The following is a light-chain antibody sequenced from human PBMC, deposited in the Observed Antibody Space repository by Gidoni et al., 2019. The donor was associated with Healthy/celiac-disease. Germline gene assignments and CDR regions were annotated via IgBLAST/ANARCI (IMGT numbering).Light chain of an antibody. CDR3: QQRSNWPT. CDR1: QSFSSY. V-gene: IGKV3-11*01. J-gene: IGKJ1*01. CDR2: DAS. Sequence: IVFTQSPATLSLSPGERATLSCRASQSFSSYLAWYQQKPGQAPRLLIYDASNRATGIPARFRGSGSGTDFTLTISSLEPEDFAVYYCQQRSNWPTFGQGTKVEIK.